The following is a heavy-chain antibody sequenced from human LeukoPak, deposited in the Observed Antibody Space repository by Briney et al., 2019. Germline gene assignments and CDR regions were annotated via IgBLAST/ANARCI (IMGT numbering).Heavy chain of an antibody. Sequence: GGSLRLSCAASGFTVSSNYMSWVRQAPGKGLEWVSVIYSGGSTFYADFVKGRFTISREKSKNTLYLQMNSLRAEDTAVYYCARLYCSGGSCYSYYYYYMDVWGKGTTVTVSS. CDR3: ARLYCSGGSCYSYYYYYMDV. CDR2: IYSGGST. V-gene: IGHV3-53*01. J-gene: IGHJ6*03. D-gene: IGHD2-15*01. CDR1: GFTVSSNY.